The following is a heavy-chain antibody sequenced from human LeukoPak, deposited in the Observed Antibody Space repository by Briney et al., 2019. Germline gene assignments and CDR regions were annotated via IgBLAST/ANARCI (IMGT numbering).Heavy chain of an antibody. CDR2: IKQDGSEK. CDR1: GFTFSSYW. J-gene: IGHJ4*02. CDR3: AKDGPIVVVPAARAASYYFDY. Sequence: GGSLRLSCAASGFTFSSYWMSWVRQAPGKGLEWVANIKQDGSEKYYVDSVKGRFTISRDNAKNSLYLQMNSLRAEDTAVYYCAKDGPIVVVPAARAASYYFDYWGQGTLVTVSS. V-gene: IGHV3-7*01. D-gene: IGHD2-2*01.